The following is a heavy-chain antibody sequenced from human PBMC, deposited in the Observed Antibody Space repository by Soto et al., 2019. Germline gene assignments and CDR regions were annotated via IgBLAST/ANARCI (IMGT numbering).Heavy chain of an antibody. D-gene: IGHD3-9*01. Sequence: SETLSLTCTVSGGSISSGDYFWSWIRQSPGKGLEWIGYISSIGSTYYNPSLKSRVSVSRDTSKNQFSLKLSSVTTTDTAVYYCARGLVIRPYYHHGMDVWGQGTTVTV. V-gene: IGHV4-30-4*01. CDR3: ARGLVIRPYYHHGMDV. CDR2: ISSIGST. CDR1: GGSISSGDYF. J-gene: IGHJ6*02.